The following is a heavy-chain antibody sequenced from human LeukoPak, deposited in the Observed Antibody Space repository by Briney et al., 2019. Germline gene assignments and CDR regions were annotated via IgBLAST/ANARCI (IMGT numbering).Heavy chain of an antibody. J-gene: IGHJ4*02. CDR2: IXGSSIST. V-gene: IGHV3-23*01. Sequence: FXXXXFAXXXVRQAPGKGLEWXXSIXGSSISTYYSDSVKGRFTISRDNSKNTVYLQMNSLRAEDTAVYYCAKGDNDILTGYYNSFDYWGQGTLVTVSS. D-gene: IGHD3-9*01. CDR1: FXXXXFA. CDR3: AKGDNDILTGYYNSFDY.